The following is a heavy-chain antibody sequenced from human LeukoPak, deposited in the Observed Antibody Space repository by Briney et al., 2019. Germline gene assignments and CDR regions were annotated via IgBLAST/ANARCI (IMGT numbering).Heavy chain of an antibody. CDR1: GGSISSSNW. J-gene: IGHJ6*02. Sequence: SETLSLTCAVSGGSISSSNWWSWVRQPPGKGLEWIGEIYHSGSTNYNPSLKSRVTISVDKSKNQFSLKLSSVTAADTAVYYCARGIPVAATPYYYYYYGMDVWGQGTTVTVSS. CDR2: IYHSGST. D-gene: IGHD2-15*01. CDR3: ARGIPVAATPYYYYYYGMDV. V-gene: IGHV4-4*02.